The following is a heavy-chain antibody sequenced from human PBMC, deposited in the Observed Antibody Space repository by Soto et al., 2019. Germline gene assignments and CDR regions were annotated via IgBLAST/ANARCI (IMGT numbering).Heavy chain of an antibody. CDR1: GYTFNTYG. J-gene: IGHJ5*02. V-gene: IGHV1-18*01. CDR2: ISAYDGKT. Sequence: ASVKVSFKTSGYTFNTYGINWVRQAPGQGLELMGWISAYDGKTTYAEKFQGRVTMTTDTSTSTAYMELRSLRSDDTAIYYCARDPHEFWTSYWFDPWGQGTPVTV. CDR3: ARDPHEFWTSYWFDP. D-gene: IGHD3-3*01.